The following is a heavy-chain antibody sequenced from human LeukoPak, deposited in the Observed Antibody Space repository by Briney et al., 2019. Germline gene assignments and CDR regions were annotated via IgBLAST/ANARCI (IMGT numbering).Heavy chain of an antibody. CDR1: GFTFGSYA. CDR2: ISSSSSYI. D-gene: IGHD4-17*01. Sequence: PGGSLRLSCAVSGFTFGSYAMGWVRQAPGKGLEWASSISSSSSYIYYADSVKGRFTISRENAKNSLYLQMNSLRAGDTAVYYCARVVSNDYGDYTGLDYWGQGTLVTVSS. CDR3: ARVVSNDYGDYTGLDY. J-gene: IGHJ4*02. V-gene: IGHV3-21*01.